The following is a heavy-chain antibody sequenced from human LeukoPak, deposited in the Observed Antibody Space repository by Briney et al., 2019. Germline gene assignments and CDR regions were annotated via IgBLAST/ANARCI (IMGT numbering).Heavy chain of an antibody. CDR2: IYHSGST. D-gene: IGHD6-13*01. V-gene: IGHV4-4*02. Sequence: SETLSLTCAVSGGSISRSNWWSWVRQPPGKGLEWIGEIYHSGSTNYNPSLKSRVTISVDKSKNQFSLKLSSVTAADTAVYYCARSSGYSSSWAFDYWGQGTLVTVSS. CDR1: GGSISRSNW. CDR3: ARSSGYSSSWAFDY. J-gene: IGHJ4*02.